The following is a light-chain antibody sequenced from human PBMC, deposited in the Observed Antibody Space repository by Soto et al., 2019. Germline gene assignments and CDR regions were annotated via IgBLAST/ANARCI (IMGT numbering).Light chain of an antibody. CDR2: RHK. CDR3: AAWDDTLNGLV. Sequence: QAVLTQPSSASGTPGQRVTTSCSGSTSNIGRNTVNWHQQLSGTAPKLLIYRHKQRPSGVPDRFSGSKSGSSAALSISGLQSEDEADYYCAAWDDTLNGLVFGGGTKLTVL. J-gene: IGLJ2*01. V-gene: IGLV1-44*01. CDR1: TSNIGRNT.